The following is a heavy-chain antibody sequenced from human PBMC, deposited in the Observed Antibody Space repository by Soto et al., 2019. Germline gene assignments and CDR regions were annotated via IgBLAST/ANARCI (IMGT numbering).Heavy chain of an antibody. CDR2: IWYDGINK. V-gene: IGHV3-33*06. CDR3: AKGGDPASYYYYGMDV. CDR1: GISFSNYG. J-gene: IGHJ6*02. D-gene: IGHD2-21*02. Sequence: HVQLVESGGGVVQPGRSLRLSCAASGISFSNYGMHWVRQAPGKGLEWVAVIWYDGINKYYADSVKGRFTISRDNSKNTLYLQMNSLRAEDTAVYYCAKGGDPASYYYYGMDVWGQGTTVTVSS.